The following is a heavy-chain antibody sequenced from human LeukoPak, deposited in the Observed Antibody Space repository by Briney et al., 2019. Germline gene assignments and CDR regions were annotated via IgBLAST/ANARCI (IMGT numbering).Heavy chain of an antibody. CDR1: GGSFSGYY. V-gene: IGHV4-34*01. CDR3: ARGWYYSGAYYFDS. J-gene: IGHJ4*02. D-gene: IGHD2/OR15-2a*01. CDR2: INHSGST. Sequence: PSETLSLTCAVYGGSFSGYYWSWIRQPPGKGLEWIGEINHSGSTNYNPSLKSRVTISVDTSKNQFSLKLTSVTAADTAVYFCARGWYYSGAYYFDSWGQGSLVTVSS.